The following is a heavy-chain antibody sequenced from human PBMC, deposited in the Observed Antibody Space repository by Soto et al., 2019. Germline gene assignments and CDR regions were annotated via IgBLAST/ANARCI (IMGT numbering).Heavy chain of an antibody. CDR1: GYNFTSHY. J-gene: IGHJ6*02. CDR2: IYPRGGTT. Sequence: GASVKVSCKASGYNFTSHYMHWVRQAPGQGLESMGIIYPRGGTTIYAQKFQCRVTMTRDTSTHTFYMELSSLRSEDTAMYYCARVGYPSTGTTFHYHGLDVWGQGTTVTVSS. D-gene: IGHD3-22*01. CDR3: ARVGYPSTGTTFHYHGLDV. V-gene: IGHV1-46*01.